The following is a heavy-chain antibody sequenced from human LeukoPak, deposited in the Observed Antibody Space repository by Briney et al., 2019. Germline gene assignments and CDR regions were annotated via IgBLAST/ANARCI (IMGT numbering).Heavy chain of an antibody. J-gene: IGHJ4*02. V-gene: IGHV3-21*01. CDR1: GFTFSSYS. Sequence: PGGSLRLSCAASGFTFSSYSMNWVRQAPGKGLEWVSSISSSSSYIYYADSVKGRFTISRDNAKNPLYLQMNSLRAEDTAVYYCARGMYYYDSSGYYYPYYFDYWGQGTLVTVSS. CDR2: ISSSSSYI. D-gene: IGHD3-22*01. CDR3: ARGMYYYDSSGYYYPYYFDY.